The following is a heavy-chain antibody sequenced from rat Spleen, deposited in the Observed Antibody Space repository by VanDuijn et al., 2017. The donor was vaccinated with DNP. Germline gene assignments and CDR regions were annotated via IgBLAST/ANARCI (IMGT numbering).Heavy chain of an antibody. CDR2: VPSSGGST. CDR1: GFTFNYYW. CDR3: ARGSGTYYWYFDF. D-gene: IGHD5-1*01. Sequence: EVHLVESGGDLVQPGRALKLSCVASGFTFNYYWMTWVRTVPGKGLEWVASVPSSGGSTYDPDSVKGRFIISRDNARNTLYLQMNRLRSEDTATYYCARGSGTYYWYFDFWGPGTMVTVSS. J-gene: IGHJ1*01. V-gene: IGHV5-31*01.